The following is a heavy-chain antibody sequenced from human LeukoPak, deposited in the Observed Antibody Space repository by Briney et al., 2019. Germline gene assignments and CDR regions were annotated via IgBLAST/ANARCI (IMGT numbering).Heavy chain of an antibody. CDR1: GSSISSGGYY. J-gene: IGHJ5*02. CDR2: IYYSGST. V-gene: IGHV4-31*03. D-gene: IGHD6-13*01. Sequence: TSETLSLTCTVSGSSISSGGYYWSWIRQHPGKGLEWIGYIYYSGSTYYNPSLKSRVTISVDTSKNQFSLKLSSVTAADTAVYYCAREVAADPAHWFDPWGQGTLVTVSS. CDR3: AREVAADPAHWFDP.